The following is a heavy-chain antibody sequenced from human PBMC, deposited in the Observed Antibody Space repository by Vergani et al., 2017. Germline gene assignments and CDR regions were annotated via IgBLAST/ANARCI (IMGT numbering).Heavy chain of an antibody. V-gene: IGHV3-30*03. D-gene: IGHD5-18*01. Sequence: VQLLESGGGLVQPGGSLRLSCAASGFTFSSYGMHWVRQAPGKGLEWVAVISYDGSNKYYADSVEGRFTISRDNSKNTLYLQMNSLRAEDTAVYYCARNVDTAMGFDYWGQGTLVTVSS. CDR3: ARNVDTAMGFDY. CDR2: ISYDGSNK. CDR1: GFTFSSYG. J-gene: IGHJ4*02.